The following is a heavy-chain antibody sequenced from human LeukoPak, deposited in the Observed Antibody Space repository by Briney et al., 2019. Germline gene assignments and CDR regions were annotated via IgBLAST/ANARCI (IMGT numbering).Heavy chain of an antibody. CDR2: IIPIFGTA. CDR3: ARGLPGSRNENNWFDP. Sequence: ASVKVSCKASGGTSSSYAISWVRQAPGQGLEWMGGIIPIFGTANYAQKFQGRVTITTDESTSTAYMELSSLRSEDTAVYYCARGLPGSRNENNWFDPWGQGTLVTVSS. D-gene: IGHD1-1*01. CDR1: GGTSSSYA. J-gene: IGHJ5*02. V-gene: IGHV1-69*05.